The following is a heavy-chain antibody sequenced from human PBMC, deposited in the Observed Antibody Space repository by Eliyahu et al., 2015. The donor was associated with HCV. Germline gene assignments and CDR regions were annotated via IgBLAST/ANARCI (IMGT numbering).Heavy chain of an antibody. CDR2: IRDSART. Sequence: LVHLSAALSPTYTVSGVSVARGTYYWSWIRQSPGRGLEWLGHIRDSARTDYNPSLKGRITISLDTSRNQFVLKVGSMTAADTAVYYCARERPSVYTTYGVDVWGKGTTVTVSS. J-gene: IGHJ6*04. D-gene: IGHD1-26*01. CDR1: GVSVARGTYY. CDR3: ARERPSVYTTYGVDV. V-gene: IGHV4-61*01.